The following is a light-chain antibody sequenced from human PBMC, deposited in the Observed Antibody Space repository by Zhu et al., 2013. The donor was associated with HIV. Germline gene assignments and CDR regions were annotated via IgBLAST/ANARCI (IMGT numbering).Light chain of an antibody. CDR2: GAS. V-gene: IGKV3-20*01. Sequence: EIVLTQSPGTLSLSPGEGATLSCRASQRVSGNYLAWYQHKPGQAPRLLIYGASNRATGIPDRFTGSGSETDFTLTINRLEPEDVAVYYCQQYGSAPWTFGQGTKIEI. J-gene: IGKJ1*01. CDR3: QQYGSAPWT. CDR1: QRVSGNY.